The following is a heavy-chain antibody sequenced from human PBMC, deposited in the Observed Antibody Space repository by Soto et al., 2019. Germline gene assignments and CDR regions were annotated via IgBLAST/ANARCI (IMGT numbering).Heavy chain of an antibody. V-gene: IGHV1-69*01. Sequence: QVQLVQSGAEVKKPGSSVKVSCKASGGTFSSYAISWVRQAPGQGLEWMGGIVPIFGTANYAQKFQGRVTITADESTSTDYMKLSSLRSEDTAVYYCARGGYSYGTGWFDPWGQGTLVTVSS. CDR2: IVPIFGTA. CDR1: GGTFSSYA. D-gene: IGHD5-18*01. J-gene: IGHJ5*02. CDR3: ARGGYSYGTGWFDP.